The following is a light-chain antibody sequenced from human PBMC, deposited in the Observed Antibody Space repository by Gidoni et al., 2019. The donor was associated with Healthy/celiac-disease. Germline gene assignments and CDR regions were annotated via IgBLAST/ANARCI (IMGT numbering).Light chain of an antibody. CDR2: WAS. Sequence: DIGMTQSPDSLAVSLGERATINCKSSQSVLYSSNNKNYLAWYQQKPGQPPKLLIYWASTRESGVPDRFSGSGSGTDFTLTISSLQAEDVAVYYCQQYYSTPLTFXGXTKVEIK. CDR3: QQYYSTPLT. CDR1: QSVLYSSNNKNY. J-gene: IGKJ4*01. V-gene: IGKV4-1*01.